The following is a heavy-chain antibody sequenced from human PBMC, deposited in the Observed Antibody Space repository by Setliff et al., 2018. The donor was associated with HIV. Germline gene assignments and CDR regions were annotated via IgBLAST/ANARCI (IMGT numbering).Heavy chain of an antibody. Sequence: ASVKVSCKASGYRFTGFAIHWVRRAPGQRFEWMGWINAGTGNTKYSQKFQDRVTISRDIHANTAYMELSSLRSEDTAIYYCARSLHEYSYGSPDYWGPGTLVTVSS. D-gene: IGHD5-18*01. V-gene: IGHV1-3*01. CDR1: GYRFTGFA. CDR3: ARSLHEYSYGSPDY. J-gene: IGHJ4*02. CDR2: INAGTGNT.